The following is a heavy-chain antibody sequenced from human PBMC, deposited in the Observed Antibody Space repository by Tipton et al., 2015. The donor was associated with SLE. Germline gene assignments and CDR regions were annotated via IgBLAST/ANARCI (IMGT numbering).Heavy chain of an antibody. D-gene: IGHD1-1*01. V-gene: IGHV1-18*01. CDR3: ARDLDEGASDV. CDR2: ISARTGMR. Sequence: QVQLVQSGAEVKKPGASVKVSCKASGYTFSNYGISWVRQAPGQGLEWMGWISARTGMRNYVQKFQGRVTLTTDTSTSTAYMELRSLRSDDTAVYYCARDLDEGASDVWGHGTTVTVSS. J-gene: IGHJ6*02. CDR1: GYTFSNYG.